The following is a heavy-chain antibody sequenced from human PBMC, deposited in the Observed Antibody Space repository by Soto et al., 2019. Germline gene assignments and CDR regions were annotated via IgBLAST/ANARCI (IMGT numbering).Heavy chain of an antibody. Sequence: SETLSLTCAVYGGSFSGYYWSWIRQPPGKGLEWIGEINHSGSTNYNPSLKSRVTISVDTSKNQFSLKLSSVTAADTAVYYCAAFGGELSPHISDYWGQGTLVTVSS. J-gene: IGHJ4*02. CDR1: GGSFSGYY. CDR2: INHSGST. CDR3: AAFGGELSPHISDY. V-gene: IGHV4-34*01. D-gene: IGHD3-16*02.